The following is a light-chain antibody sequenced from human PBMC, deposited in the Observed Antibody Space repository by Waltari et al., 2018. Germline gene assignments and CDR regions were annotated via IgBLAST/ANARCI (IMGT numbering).Light chain of an antibody. CDR2: KDT. CDR3: QSADSRGSYHWV. CDR1: VLPTHH. Sequence: SYELPQPPSVSVSPGQTATIPCSGDVLPTHHASWYQQKPGQAPVLVMKKDTERPSGIPERFSGSSSGATVALTISGVQAEDEADYYCQSADSRGSYHWVFGGGTKLTVL. V-gene: IGLV3-25*03. J-gene: IGLJ3*02.